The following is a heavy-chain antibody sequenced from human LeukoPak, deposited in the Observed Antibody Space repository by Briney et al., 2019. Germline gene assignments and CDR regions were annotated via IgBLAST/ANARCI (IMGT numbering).Heavy chain of an antibody. CDR2: MNPNSGNT. D-gene: IGHD3-3*01. CDR1: GYTFTSYD. J-gene: IGHJ3*02. Sequence: GALVKVSCKASGYTFTSYDINWVRQATGQGLEWMGWMNPNSGNTGYAQKFQGRVTMTRNTSISTAYMELSSLRSEDTAVYYCATESGYYTGVDAFDIWGQGTMVTVSS. V-gene: IGHV1-8*01. CDR3: ATESGYYTGVDAFDI.